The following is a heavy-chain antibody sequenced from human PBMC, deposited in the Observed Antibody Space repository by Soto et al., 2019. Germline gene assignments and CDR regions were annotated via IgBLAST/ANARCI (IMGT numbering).Heavy chain of an antibody. Sequence: SETLSLTCTVSGGSISSYYWSWIRQPPGKGLEWIGYIYYSGSTNYNPSLKSRVTISVDTSKNQFSLKLSSVTAADTAVYYCARVGNWSGTLVYYYYMDVWGKGTTVTVSS. J-gene: IGHJ6*03. CDR2: IYYSGST. CDR1: GGSISSYY. V-gene: IGHV4-59*01. D-gene: IGHD1-1*01. CDR3: ARVGNWSGTLVYYYYMDV.